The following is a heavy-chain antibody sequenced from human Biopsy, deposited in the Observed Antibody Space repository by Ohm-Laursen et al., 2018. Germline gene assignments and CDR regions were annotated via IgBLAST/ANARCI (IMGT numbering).Heavy chain of an antibody. Sequence: SLRLSCAAFGFHFSDYYMSWIRQAPGKGLEWISYIASSDGTTYYVDSVKGRFTVSRDNAEKSLYLQMNSLRADDSAVYFCAREQPALSGGGSWFDSWGQGTLVSVSS. CDR1: GFHFSDYY. J-gene: IGHJ5*01. CDR2: IASSDGTT. V-gene: IGHV3-11*04. CDR3: AREQPALSGGGSWFDS. D-gene: IGHD6-19*01.